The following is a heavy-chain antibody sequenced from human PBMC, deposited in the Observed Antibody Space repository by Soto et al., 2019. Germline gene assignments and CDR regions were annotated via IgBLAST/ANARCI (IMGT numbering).Heavy chain of an antibody. CDR2: ISYDGSNK. CDR1: GFTFSSYG. Sequence: PGGSLRLSCAASGFTFSSYGMHWVRQAPGKGLEWVAVISYDGSNKYYADSVKGRFTISRDNSKNTLYLQMNSLRAEDTAVYYCAKDDPDAAFDIWGQGTMVTVSS. CDR3: AKDDPDAAFDI. V-gene: IGHV3-30*18. J-gene: IGHJ3*02.